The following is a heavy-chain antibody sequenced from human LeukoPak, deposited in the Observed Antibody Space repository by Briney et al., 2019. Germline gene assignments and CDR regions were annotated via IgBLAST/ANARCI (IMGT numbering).Heavy chain of an antibody. V-gene: IGHV3-30*18. D-gene: IGHD6-6*01. CDR1: GFTFSSYG. J-gene: IGHJ4*02. Sequence: GGSLRLSCAASGFTFSSYGMHWVRQAPGKGLEWVAVISYDGSNKYYAGSVKGRFTISRDNSKNTLYLQMNSLRAEDTAVYYCAKWNHVGTAARRSYYFDYWGQGTLVTVSS. CDR2: ISYDGSNK. CDR3: AKWNHVGTAARRSYYFDY.